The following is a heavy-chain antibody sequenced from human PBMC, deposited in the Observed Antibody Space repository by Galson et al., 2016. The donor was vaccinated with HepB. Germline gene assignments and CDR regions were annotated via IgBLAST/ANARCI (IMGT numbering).Heavy chain of an antibody. CDR1: GYSFTNYW. V-gene: IGHV5-51*01. Sequence: QSGAEVKKPGESLKISCKGSGYSFTNYWIDWVRQMPGKGLEWMGIIYPCDSDTRYSPSFQGQVTISVDKSISTAYLQWSSLMASDTAMYYCARQQMPGYCSGGWCYHYYGIDVWGQGTAVTVSS. CDR3: ARQQMPGYCSGGWCYHYYGIDV. CDR2: IYPCDSDT. D-gene: IGHD2-15*01. J-gene: IGHJ6*02.